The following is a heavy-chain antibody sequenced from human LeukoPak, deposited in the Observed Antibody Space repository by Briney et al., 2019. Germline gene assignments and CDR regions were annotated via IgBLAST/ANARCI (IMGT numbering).Heavy chain of an antibody. D-gene: IGHD6-19*01. J-gene: IGHJ3*02. Sequence: ASVKVSCTASGGTFSKYAVSWVRQAPGQGLEWMGGFIPIFGPANYAQKFQGRVTITADESTSTAYMELSSLRSEDTAVYYCARSGSSGWYAFFDAFDIWGQGTMVTVSS. V-gene: IGHV1-69*13. CDR3: ARSGSSGWYAFFDAFDI. CDR2: FIPIFGPA. CDR1: GGTFSKYA.